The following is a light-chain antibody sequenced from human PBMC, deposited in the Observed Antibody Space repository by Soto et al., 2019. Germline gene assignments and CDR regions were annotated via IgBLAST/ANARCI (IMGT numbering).Light chain of an antibody. CDR2: EVS. J-gene: IGLJ2*01. Sequence: QSALTQPASVSGSPGQSITISCTGTSSDVGGYNYGSWYQQHPGKAPKLMIYEVSNRPSGVSNRFSGSKSGNTASLTISGLQAEDEADYYCSSYTSSSTYVVFGGGTTLPVL. CDR1: SSDVGGYNY. V-gene: IGLV2-14*01. CDR3: SSYTSSSTYVV.